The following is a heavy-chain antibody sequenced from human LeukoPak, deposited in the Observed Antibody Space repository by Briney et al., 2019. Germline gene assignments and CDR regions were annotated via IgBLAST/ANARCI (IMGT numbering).Heavy chain of an antibody. CDR2: NTNSGNSK. V-gene: IGHV3-48*04. CDR1: EFTFSSCS. CDR3: IRDFRSADL. J-gene: IGHJ5*02. Sequence: GGSLRLSCAASEFTFSSCSMNWVRQAPGKGLEWVSYNTNSGNSKSYADSVKGRFAISRDNTKNTVYLEMNSLSVEDTATYYCIRDFRSADLWGQGTLVTVTS.